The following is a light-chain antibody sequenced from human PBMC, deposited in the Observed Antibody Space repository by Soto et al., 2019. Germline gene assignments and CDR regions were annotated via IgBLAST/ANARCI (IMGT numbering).Light chain of an antibody. Sequence: QLVLTQPPSASGTPGQRVTISCSGSSSNIETNYVYWYQQLPGTAPKVLIYRNNQRPSRVPDRFSASKSGTSASLAISGLRSEDEADYYCAAWDGSLSGWVFGGGTQLTVL. J-gene: IGLJ3*02. V-gene: IGLV1-47*01. CDR2: RNN. CDR3: AAWDGSLSGWV. CDR1: SSNIETNY.